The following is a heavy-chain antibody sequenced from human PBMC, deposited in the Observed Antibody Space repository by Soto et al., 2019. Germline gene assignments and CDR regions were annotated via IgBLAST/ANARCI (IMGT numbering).Heavy chain of an antibody. CDR1: GFTFSSYG. J-gene: IGHJ6*02. V-gene: IGHV3-33*01. CDR2: IWYDGSNK. D-gene: IGHD6-19*01. CDR3: ARDWAMWLARPSNYGMDV. Sequence: PGGSLRLSCAASGFTFSSYGMHWVRQAPGKGLEWVAVIWYDGSNKYYADSVKGRFTISRDNSKNTLYLQMNSLRAEDTAVYYCARDWAMWLARPSNYGMDVWGQGTTVTVS.